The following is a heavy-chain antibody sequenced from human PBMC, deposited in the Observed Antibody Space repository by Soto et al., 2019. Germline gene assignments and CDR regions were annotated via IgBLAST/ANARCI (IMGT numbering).Heavy chain of an antibody. CDR3: AREMATITEIDY. D-gene: IGHD5-12*01. CDR2: ISYSGPTV. J-gene: IGHJ4*02. CDR1: GFTFSTYS. V-gene: IGHV3-48*02. Sequence: PGGSLRLSCATSGFTFSTYSMNWVRQAPGKGLEWVSYISYSGPTVYYADSVKGRFTISRDNAKNSLYLQMNSLRDEDTAVYYCAREMATITEIDYWGQGNLVTVSS.